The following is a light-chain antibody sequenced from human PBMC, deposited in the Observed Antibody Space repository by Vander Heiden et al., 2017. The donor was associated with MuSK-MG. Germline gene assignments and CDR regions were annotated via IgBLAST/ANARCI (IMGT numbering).Light chain of an antibody. CDR2: YDD. J-gene: IGLJ2*01. CDR1: SSNIGNNA. Sequence: QSVSTQPPSVSQAPSQGVTITCSGSSSNIGNNAVNWYQQHPGKAPKLLIYYDDLRPSGVSDRFSGSKSGTSASLAISGLQAEDEADYYCAAWDDSRNGVVFGGGTKLTVL. CDR3: AAWDDSRNGVV. V-gene: IGLV1-36*01.